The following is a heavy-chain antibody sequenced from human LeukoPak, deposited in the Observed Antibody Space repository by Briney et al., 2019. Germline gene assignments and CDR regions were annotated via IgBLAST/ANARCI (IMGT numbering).Heavy chain of an antibody. CDR1: GFTFSSYA. Sequence: PGGSLRLSCAASGFTFSSYAMSWVRQAPGKGLEWVSAISGSGGSTYYADSVKGRFTISRDNSKNTLYPQMNSLRAEDTAVYYCAKVFLEQQLAYYYGMDVWGQGTTVTVSS. D-gene: IGHD6-13*01. CDR2: ISGSGGST. V-gene: IGHV3-23*01. CDR3: AKVFLEQQLAYYYGMDV. J-gene: IGHJ6*02.